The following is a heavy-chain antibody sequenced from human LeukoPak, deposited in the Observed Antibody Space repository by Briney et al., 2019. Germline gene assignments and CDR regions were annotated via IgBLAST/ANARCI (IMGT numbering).Heavy chain of an antibody. J-gene: IGHJ6*03. CDR2: ITGGGGNT. V-gene: IGHV3-23*01. D-gene: IGHD2-15*01. CDR1: GFTFSSYA. CDR3: ARDGLVLVAASRRDYYYYYYMDV. Sequence: GGSLRLSCPASGFTFSSYAMSWVRQAPGKGLEWVSSITGGGGNTYYADSVQGRFTISRDNSKDTVDLQMDSLRLEDTAVYFCARDGLVLVAASRRDYYYYYYMDVWGKGTTVTVSS.